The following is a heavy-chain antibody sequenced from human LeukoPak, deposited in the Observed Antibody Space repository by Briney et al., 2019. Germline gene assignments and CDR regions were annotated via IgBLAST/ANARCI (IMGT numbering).Heavy chain of an antibody. CDR2: ISYDGSNK. V-gene: IGHV3-30-3*01. CDR1: GFTFSSYA. J-gene: IGHJ6*03. D-gene: IGHD3-3*01. CDR3: ARVAYYDFWSGLIPHTYYMDV. Sequence: GGSLRLSCAASGFTFSSYAMHWVRQAPGKGLGWVAVISYDGSNKYYADSVKGRFTISRDNSKNTLYLQMNSLRAEDTAIYYCARVAYYDFWSGLIPHTYYMDVWGKGTTVTVSS.